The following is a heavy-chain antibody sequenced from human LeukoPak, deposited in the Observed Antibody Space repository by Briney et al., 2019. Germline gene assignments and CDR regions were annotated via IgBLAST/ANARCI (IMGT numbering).Heavy chain of an antibody. D-gene: IGHD4-17*01. V-gene: IGHV4-59*11. J-gene: IGHJ3*02. CDR1: ADSFSSHY. CDR2: ISYIGST. Sequence: SETLSLTCAVSADSFSSHYWTWVRQPPGKGLEWIGYISYIGSTNYNPSLKSRATISIDTSKNQFSLRLSSVTAADTAVYYCARDLVTVTKGFDIWGQGTMVSVSS. CDR3: ARDLVTVTKGFDI.